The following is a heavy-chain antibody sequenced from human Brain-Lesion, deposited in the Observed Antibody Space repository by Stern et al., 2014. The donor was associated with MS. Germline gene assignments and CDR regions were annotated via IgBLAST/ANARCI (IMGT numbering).Heavy chain of an antibody. CDR1: GVTFSSSW. CDR2: IKQDGSEK. CDR3: ARRQGGYFDTTGHDY. V-gene: IGHV3-7*01. J-gene: IGHJ4*02. Sequence: EVQLVQSGGGLVQPGGSLRLSCAASGVTFSSSWMSWVRQAPGKGLEWVANIKQDGSEKYYLGSVKGRFIISRDNAKNSLYLQMHSLIAEDTAVYYCARRQGGYFDTTGHDYWGQGTLVSVSS. D-gene: IGHD3-22*01.